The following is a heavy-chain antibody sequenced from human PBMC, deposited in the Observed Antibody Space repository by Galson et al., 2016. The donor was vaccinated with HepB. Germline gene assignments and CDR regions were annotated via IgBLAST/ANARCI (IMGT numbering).Heavy chain of an antibody. J-gene: IGHJ4*02. V-gene: IGHV5-10-1*01. D-gene: IGHD3-22*01. CDR3: ARHVHSSSSGADDF. CDR2: IDPSDSYT. Sequence: QSGAEVKKPGESLRISCKASGYNFVNYYITWVRQMPGKGLEWMGRIDPSDSYTNYSPSFQGHVIISVDKSICTAYLQWSSLKTSDTAMYYCARHVHSSSSGADDFWGQGSLVTVSS. CDR1: GYNFVNYY.